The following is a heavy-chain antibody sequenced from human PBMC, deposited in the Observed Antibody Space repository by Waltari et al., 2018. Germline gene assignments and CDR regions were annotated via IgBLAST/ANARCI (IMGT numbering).Heavy chain of an antibody. CDR2: VRGDGRA. V-gene: IGHV4-4*02. CDR1: GDSMTTSDC. D-gene: IGHD2-15*01. J-gene: IGHJ4*02. Sequence: QLQLQESGPGLVKPSGTLSLTCAVSGDSMTTSDCWSWVRQSLGTGLEWIGQVRGDGRANYNPSVASLVTISLDTSTNQYSLRVTSAAAADTAVYYCARDRGRGLYLDSWGQGILVTVSS. CDR3: ARDRGRGLYLDS.